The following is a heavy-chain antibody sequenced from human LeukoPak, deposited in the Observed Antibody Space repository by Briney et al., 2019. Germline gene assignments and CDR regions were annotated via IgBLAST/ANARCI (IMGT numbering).Heavy chain of an antibody. V-gene: IGHV1-69*05. CDR3: ARDAGSGWPDY. CDR2: IIPIFGTA. J-gene: IGHJ4*02. Sequence: SVKVSCKASGYTFTGYYMRWVRQAPGQGLEWMGGIIPIFGTANYAQKFQGRVTITTDESTSTAYRELSSLRSEDTAVYYCARDAGSGWPDYWGQGTLVTVSS. CDR1: GYTFTGYY. D-gene: IGHD6-19*01.